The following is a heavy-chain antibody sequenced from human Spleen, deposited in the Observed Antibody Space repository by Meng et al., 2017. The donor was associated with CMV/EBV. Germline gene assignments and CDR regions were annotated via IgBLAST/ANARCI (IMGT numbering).Heavy chain of an antibody. J-gene: IGHJ3*02. CDR1: GYTFTGYY. V-gene: IGHV1-2*02. Sequence: ASVKVSCKASGYTFTGYYMHWVRQAPGQGLEWMGWINPNSGGTNYAQKFQGRVTMTRDTSISTAYMELSRLRSDDTAVDYCARGYIYRGNYLGDAFDIWGQGTMVTVSS. CDR2: INPNSGGT. CDR3: ARGYIYRGNYLGDAFDI. D-gene: IGHD1-26*01.